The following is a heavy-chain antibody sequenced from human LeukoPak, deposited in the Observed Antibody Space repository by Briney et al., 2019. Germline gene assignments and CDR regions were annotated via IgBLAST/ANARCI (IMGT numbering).Heavy chain of an antibody. CDR2: IYSGGST. V-gene: IGHV3-66*01. J-gene: IGHJ4*02. D-gene: IGHD6-13*01. Sequence: GGSLRLSCAASGFTVSSNYMSWVRQAPGKGLEWVSVIYSGGSTYYADSVKGRFTISRDNSKNTLYLQMNSLRAEDTAVYYCASAGIAAAGKESVDYWGQGTLVTVSS. CDR1: GFTVSSNY. CDR3: ASAGIAAAGKESVDY.